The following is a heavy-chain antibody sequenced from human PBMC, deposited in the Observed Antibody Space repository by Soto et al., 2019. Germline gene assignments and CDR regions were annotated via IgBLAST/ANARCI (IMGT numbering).Heavy chain of an antibody. CDR1: GFTFSSYA. J-gene: IGHJ6*02. V-gene: IGHV3-23*01. CDR3: ARHAYYDFWSGYYPRTVVNYYYGMDV. CDR2: ISGSGGST. D-gene: IGHD3-3*01. Sequence: GSLRLSCAASGFTFSSYAMSWVRQAPGKGLEWVSAISGSGGSTYYADSVKGRFTISRDNSKNTLYLQMNSLRAEDTAVYYCARHAYYDFWSGYYPRTVVNYYYGMDVWGQGTAVTVS.